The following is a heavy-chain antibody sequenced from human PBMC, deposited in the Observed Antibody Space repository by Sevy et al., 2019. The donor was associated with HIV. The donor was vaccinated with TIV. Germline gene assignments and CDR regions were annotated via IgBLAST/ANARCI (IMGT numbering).Heavy chain of an antibody. J-gene: IGHJ4*02. Sequence: GGSLRLSCAASGFSFSSSGIHWVRQAPGKGLEWVAIITYDGNYMYYADSVKGRFTISRDNSKNTLYLQMNSLRAEDKAVYYCAKYMASEGFDYWGQGTLVTVSS. V-gene: IGHV3-30*18. CDR1: GFSFSSSG. D-gene: IGHD3-10*01. CDR2: ITYDGNYM. CDR3: AKYMASEGFDY.